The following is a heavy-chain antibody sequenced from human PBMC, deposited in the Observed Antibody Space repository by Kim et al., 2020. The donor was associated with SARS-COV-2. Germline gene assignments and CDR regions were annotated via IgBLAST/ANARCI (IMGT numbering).Heavy chain of an antibody. V-gene: IGHV4-59*01. Sequence: SETLSLTCTVSGGSISSYYWSWIRQPPGKGLEWIGYIYYSGSTNYNPSLKSRVTISVDTSKNQFSLKLSSVTAADTAVYYCARPNWNDGGWFDPWGQGTLVTVSS. CDR3: ARPNWNDGGWFDP. CDR1: GGSISSYY. D-gene: IGHD1-20*01. CDR2: IYYSGST. J-gene: IGHJ5*02.